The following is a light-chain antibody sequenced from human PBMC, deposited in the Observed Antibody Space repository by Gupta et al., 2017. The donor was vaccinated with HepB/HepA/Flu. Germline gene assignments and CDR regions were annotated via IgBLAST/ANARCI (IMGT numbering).Light chain of an antibody. CDR3: QQYGSYPGT. CDR1: QSVTSND. J-gene: IGKJ1*01. Sequence: LTQSPGTLSFSPGERATPPCRASQSVTSNDLAWYQQKPGQAPRLLIHGASNRASGIPDRFSGSGSGTDFTLTIGSLEPEDFAVYFCQQYGSYPGTFGQGTKVEI. V-gene: IGKV3-20*01. CDR2: GAS.